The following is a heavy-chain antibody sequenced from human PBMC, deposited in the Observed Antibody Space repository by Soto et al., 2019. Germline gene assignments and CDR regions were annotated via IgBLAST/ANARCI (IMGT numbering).Heavy chain of an antibody. CDR3: AKNQGVELVPLATVDWFDP. CDR2: ISGSSYKN. Sequence: GGSLRLSCAASGYIFESCYMCWCLQDPGEGREWSSSISGSSYKNYYADSVKGRFTISRDNSKSTVYLELNNLSAEDTAVYHCAKNQGVELVPLATVDWFDPWGQGSVVTVSS. D-gene: IGHD1-1*01. V-gene: IGHV3-23*01. CDR1: GYIFESCY. J-gene: IGHJ5*02.